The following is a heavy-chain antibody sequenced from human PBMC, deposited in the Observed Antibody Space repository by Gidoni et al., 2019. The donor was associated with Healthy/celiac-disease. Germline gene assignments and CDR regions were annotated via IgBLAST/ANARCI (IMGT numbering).Heavy chain of an antibody. D-gene: IGHD3-22*01. V-gene: IGHV3-48*01. CDR2: ISSSSSTI. Sequence: EVQLVESGGGLVQPGGSLRLSCAASGFTFGSYSMNWVRQAPGKGLEWVSYISSSSSTIYYADSVKGRFTISRDNAKNSLYLQMNSLRAEDTAVYYCAREARGYYYDSSGYNFDYWGQGTLVTVSS. CDR3: AREARGYYYDSSGYNFDY. CDR1: GFTFGSYS. J-gene: IGHJ4*02.